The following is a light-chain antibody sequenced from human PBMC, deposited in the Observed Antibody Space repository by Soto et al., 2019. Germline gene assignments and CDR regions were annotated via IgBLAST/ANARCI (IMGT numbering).Light chain of an antibody. J-gene: IGKJ4*01. V-gene: IGKV1-5*01. CDR3: QQYNSFPLT. Sequence: DIQMTQSPSSLSASVGDRVSITCRASQTISTWLAWYQQKPGKAPKLLIHDASSLESGVPSRFSGSGSGTEFTLTINSLQPDDFATYYCQQYNSFPLTFGGGTKVDIK. CDR1: QTISTW. CDR2: DAS.